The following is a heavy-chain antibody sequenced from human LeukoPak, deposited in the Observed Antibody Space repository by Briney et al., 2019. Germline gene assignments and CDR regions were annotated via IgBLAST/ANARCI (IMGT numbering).Heavy chain of an antibody. CDR2: IHSGGTT. Sequence: GGSLRLSCAASGFSVSRNYMSWVRQAPGKGLEWVSVIHSGGTTYYADSVMGRFTVSRDNSKNTLYLQMNSLRAEDTAVYYCARYDGGSGPFDYWGQGTLVTVSS. CDR3: ARYDGGSGPFDY. CDR1: GFSVSRNY. J-gene: IGHJ4*02. V-gene: IGHV3-53*01. D-gene: IGHD3-10*01.